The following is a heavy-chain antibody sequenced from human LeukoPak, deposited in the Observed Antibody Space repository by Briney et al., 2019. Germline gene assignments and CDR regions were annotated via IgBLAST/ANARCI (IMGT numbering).Heavy chain of an antibody. Sequence: SETLSLTCTVSGGSISSSSYYWGWIRQPPGKGLEWIGSIYYSGSTYYNPSLKSRVTISVDTSKNQFSLKLSSVTAADTAVYHCARHFRQWLVRGPKTHYYFDYWGQGTLVTVSS. D-gene: IGHD6-19*01. CDR2: IYYSGST. CDR3: ARHFRQWLVRGPKTHYYFDY. J-gene: IGHJ4*02. CDR1: GGSISSSSYY. V-gene: IGHV4-39*01.